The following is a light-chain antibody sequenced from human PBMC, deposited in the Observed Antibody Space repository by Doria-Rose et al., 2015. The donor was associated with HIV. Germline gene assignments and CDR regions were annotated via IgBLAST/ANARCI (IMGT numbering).Light chain of an antibody. Sequence: LTQSPGNLSLSPGERATLSCRASQSFSSTYLAWYQQKPGQAPSLLIYDGSTRATGIPDRFSASGSGTDFTLTINRLEPEDFALYYCHQYGTSWTFGQGTKVEI. V-gene: IGKV3-20*01. J-gene: IGKJ1*01. CDR1: QSFSSTY. CDR2: DGS. CDR3: HQYGTSWT.